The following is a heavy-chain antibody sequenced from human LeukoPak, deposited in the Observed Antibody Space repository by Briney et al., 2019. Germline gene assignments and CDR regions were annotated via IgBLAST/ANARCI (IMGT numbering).Heavy chain of an antibody. D-gene: IGHD3-22*01. J-gene: IGHJ4*02. V-gene: IGHV3-49*03. CDR2: IRSKAYGGTT. Sequence: PGRSLRLSCTASGFTFGDYAMSWFRQAPGKGLEWVGFIRSKAYGGTTEYAASVKGRFTISRDDSKSIAYLQMNSLKTEDTAVYYCTRYYYDSSGYYPGLDYWGQGILVTVSS. CDR3: TRYYYDSSGYYPGLDY. CDR1: GFTFGDYA.